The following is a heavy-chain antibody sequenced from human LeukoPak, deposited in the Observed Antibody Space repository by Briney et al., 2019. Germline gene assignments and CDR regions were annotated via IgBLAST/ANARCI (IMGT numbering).Heavy chain of an antibody. V-gene: IGHV3-48*02. D-gene: IGHD3-22*01. CDR2: ISSSSGTI. CDR3: ARDYDSSGYQSDYFDY. Sequence: GGSLRLSCTASGFTFTTYAMSWVRQAPGKGLEWVSYISSSSGTIYYADSVKGRFTISRDNAKDSLFLQMNSLRDEDTAVYYCARDYDSSGYQSDYFDYWGQGTLVTVSS. CDR1: GFTFTTYA. J-gene: IGHJ4*02.